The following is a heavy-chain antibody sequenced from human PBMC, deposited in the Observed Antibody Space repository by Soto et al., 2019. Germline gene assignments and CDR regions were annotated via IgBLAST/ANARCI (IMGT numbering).Heavy chain of an antibody. V-gene: IGHV3-23*01. Sequence: EVQLLESGGDLVQPGGSLRLSCVGSGLIFSRYAISWVRHAPGKGLEWVSTISGGSDDYADSVKGRFAIARDEFKNTVYLQMNSLRVEDTAIYYCAKVSGSSGFDPFDSWGQGTLVTVSS. J-gene: IGHJ4*02. CDR3: AKVSGSSGFDPFDS. CDR1: GLIFSRYA. CDR2: ISGGSD. D-gene: IGHD1-26*01.